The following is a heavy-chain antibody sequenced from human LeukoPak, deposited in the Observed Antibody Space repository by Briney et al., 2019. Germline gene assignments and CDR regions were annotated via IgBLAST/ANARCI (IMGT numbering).Heavy chain of an antibody. V-gene: IGHV3-48*03. Sequence: GGSLRLSCAASGFTFSSYEMNWVRQAPGKGLEWISYVSGSGTTISYANSVKGRFTISRDNAMNSVYLQMTGLRVEDTAIYFCARLNYFDSTGYGGEMDYWGQGNLATVSS. J-gene: IGHJ4*02. D-gene: IGHD3-22*01. CDR3: ARLNYFDSTGYGGEMDY. CDR1: GFTFSSYE. CDR2: VSGSGTTI.